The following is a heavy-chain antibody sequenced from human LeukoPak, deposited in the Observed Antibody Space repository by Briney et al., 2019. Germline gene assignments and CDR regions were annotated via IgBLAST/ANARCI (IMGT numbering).Heavy chain of an antibody. Sequence: SETLSLTCTVAGGSISSGDYYWSWIRQPPGKGLEWIGYIYYSGSTYYNPSLKSRVTISVDTSKNQFSLKLSSVTAADTAVYYCAREGIAARVPFDYWGQGTLVTVSS. CDR1: GGSISSGDYY. CDR3: AREGIAARVPFDY. J-gene: IGHJ4*02. V-gene: IGHV4-30-4*08. CDR2: IYYSGST. D-gene: IGHD6-6*01.